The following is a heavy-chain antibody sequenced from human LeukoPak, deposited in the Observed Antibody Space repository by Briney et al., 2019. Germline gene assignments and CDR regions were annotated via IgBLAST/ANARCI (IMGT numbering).Heavy chain of an antibody. J-gene: IGHJ6*03. D-gene: IGHD6-13*01. CDR1: GYTFTSYG. V-gene: IGHV1-18*01. Sequence: GASVKVSCKASGYTFTSYGISWVRQAPGQGLEWMGWITPYNGNTNYAQKFQGRVTLTTDTSTSTAYMELRRLRSDDTAVYYCARDTGYINYDYYYSMDVWGKGTTVTVSS. CDR3: ARDTGYINYDYYYSMDV. CDR2: ITPYNGNT.